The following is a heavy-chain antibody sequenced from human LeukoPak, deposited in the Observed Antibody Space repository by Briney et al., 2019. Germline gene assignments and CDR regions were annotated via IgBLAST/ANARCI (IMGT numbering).Heavy chain of an antibody. CDR2: ISYDGSNK. CDR1: GFTFSSYA. Sequence: GRSLRHSCAASGFTFSSYAMHWVRQAPGKGLEWVAVISYDGSNKYYADSVKGRFTISRDNSKNTLYLQMNSLRAEDTAVNYCARDLDSSGSFDYWGQGTLVTVSS. CDR3: ARDLDSSGSFDY. D-gene: IGHD6-19*01. J-gene: IGHJ4*02. V-gene: IGHV3-30*04.